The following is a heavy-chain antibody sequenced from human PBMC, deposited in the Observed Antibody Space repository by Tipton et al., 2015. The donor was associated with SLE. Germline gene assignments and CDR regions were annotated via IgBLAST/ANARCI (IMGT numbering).Heavy chain of an antibody. CDR2: INHSGST. CDR3: ARDFKGIVADYFDY. V-gene: IGHV4-61*08. Sequence: TLSLTCTVSGGSISSGDYYWSWIRQPPGKGLEWIGEINHSGSTNYNPSLKSRVTISVDTSKNQFSLKLSSVTAADTAVYYCARDFKGIVADYFDYWGQGTLVTVSS. CDR1: GGSISSGDYY. D-gene: IGHD1-26*01. J-gene: IGHJ4*02.